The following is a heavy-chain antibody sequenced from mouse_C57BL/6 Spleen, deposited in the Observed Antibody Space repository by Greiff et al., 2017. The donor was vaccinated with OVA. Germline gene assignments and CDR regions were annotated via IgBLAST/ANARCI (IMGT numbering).Heavy chain of an antibody. CDR1: GFTFSSYA. V-gene: IGHV5-9-1*02. CDR2: ISSGGDYI. J-gene: IGHJ3*01. CDR3: TREDDYERENAY. D-gene: IGHD2-4*01. Sequence: VESGEGLVKPGGSLKLSCAASGFTFSSYAMSWVRQTPETRLEWVAYISSGGDYIYYADTVKGRFTISRDNARNTLYLQLSSLKSEDTAMYYCTREDDYERENAYWGQGTLVTVSA.